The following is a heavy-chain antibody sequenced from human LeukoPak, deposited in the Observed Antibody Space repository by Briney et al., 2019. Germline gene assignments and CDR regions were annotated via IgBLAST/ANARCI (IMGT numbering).Heavy chain of an antibody. D-gene: IGHD6-19*01. J-gene: IGHJ4*02. CDR3: ARQLRGEAVAGHLQPFDY. CDR1: GGSISSYY. V-gene: IGHV4-59*08. Sequence: SETLSLTCTVSGGSISSYYWNWIRQPTGKGLEWSGYIYYSGSTNYNPSLKSRVTISVDTSKNQFSLKPSSVTAADTAVYFCARQLRGEAVAGHLQPFDYWGQGTLVTVSS. CDR2: IYYSGST.